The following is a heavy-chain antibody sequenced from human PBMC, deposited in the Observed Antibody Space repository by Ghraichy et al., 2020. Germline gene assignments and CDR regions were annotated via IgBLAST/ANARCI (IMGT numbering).Heavy chain of an antibody. V-gene: IGHV3-13*01. CDR2: IVTTGDT. CDR3: ARGGGTYYSDSGSLNKFSY. D-gene: IGHD3-10*01. CDR1: GFTFGTHD. J-gene: IGHJ4*02. Sequence: GESLNISCAASGFTFGTHDMHWVRQAPGKGLEWVSAIVTTGDTYHASSVKGRFTVFRDNVKNSVYLQMNSLRVGDTAVYYCARGGGTYYSDSGSLNKFSYWGQGTLVVVSP.